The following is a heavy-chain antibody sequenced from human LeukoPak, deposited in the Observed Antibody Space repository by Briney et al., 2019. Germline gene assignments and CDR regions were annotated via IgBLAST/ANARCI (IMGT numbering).Heavy chain of an antibody. CDR3: AKSGYNRFDY. D-gene: IGHD5-24*01. CDR2: ISGSGSGGST. CDR1: GFTFSNSA. Sequence: PSGGSLRLSCAASGFTFSNSAMSWVRQAPGKGLEWVSSISGSGSGGSTYYADSVKGRFTISRDNSKNTLYLQMNSLRAEDTAVYYCAKSGYNRFDYWGQGTLVTVSS. V-gene: IGHV3-23*01. J-gene: IGHJ4*02.